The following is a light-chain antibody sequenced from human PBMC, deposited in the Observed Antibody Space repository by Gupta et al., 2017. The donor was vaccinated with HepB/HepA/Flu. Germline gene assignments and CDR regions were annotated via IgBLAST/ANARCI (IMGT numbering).Light chain of an antibody. J-gene: IGKJ1*01. Sequence: EILLTQSTGTLSLSPGERATLSCRASQSVSSSYLAWYQQKPCQAPRLLIYGASSRATGIPDRFSGSGSGTDFTLTISRLEPEDFAVYYCQQYGSSRWTFGQGTKVEIK. CDR2: GAS. CDR3: QQYGSSRWT. CDR1: QSVSSSY. V-gene: IGKV3-20*01.